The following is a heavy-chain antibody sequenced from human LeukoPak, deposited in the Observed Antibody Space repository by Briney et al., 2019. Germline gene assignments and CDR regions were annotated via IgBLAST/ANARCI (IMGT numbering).Heavy chain of an antibody. V-gene: IGHV1-69*11. CDR3: ARGPSSYLRTGFFFGYFDD. D-gene: IGHD3/OR15-3a*01. CDR2: VIPLLGTT. CDR1: GGTFSKDA. Sequence: ASVTVSCKGSGGTFSKDAVSWVRQAPGEGVERMGRVIPLLGTTNYAHTFQGGVAINAERDTQKAYMEVKSLRDEDTAVYFCARGPSSYLRTGFFFGYFDDWGQGTLITVSS. J-gene: IGHJ4*02.